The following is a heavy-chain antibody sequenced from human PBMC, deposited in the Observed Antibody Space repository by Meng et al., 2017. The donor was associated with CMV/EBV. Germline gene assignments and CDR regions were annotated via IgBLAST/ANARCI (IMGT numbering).Heavy chain of an antibody. J-gene: IGHJ5*02. CDR2: IYYSGST. V-gene: IGHV4-59*12. CDR1: GGSISSYY. CDR3: ARGKPVLRPNWFDP. Sequence: SDTLSLTCTVSGGSISSYYWSWIRQPPGKGLGWIGYIYYSGSTNYNPSLKSRVTISVDTSKNQFSLKLSYVTAADTAVYYCARGKPVLRPNWFDPWGQGTLVTVSS. D-gene: IGHD3-3*01.